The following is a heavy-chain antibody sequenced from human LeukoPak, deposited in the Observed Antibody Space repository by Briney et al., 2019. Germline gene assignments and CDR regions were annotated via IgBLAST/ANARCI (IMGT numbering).Heavy chain of an antibody. D-gene: IGHD4-17*01. V-gene: IGHV1-69*04. CDR3: ARLVGDYEGYYGMDV. J-gene: IGHJ6*02. CDR2: IIPILGVA. CDR1: GGTFSSYA. Sequence: ASVKVSCKASGGTFSSYAISWVRQAPGQGLEWMGRIIPILGVANYAQEFQGRVTITADKSTSTAYMELSSLRSEDTAVYYCARLVGDYEGYYGMDVWGQGTTVTVSS.